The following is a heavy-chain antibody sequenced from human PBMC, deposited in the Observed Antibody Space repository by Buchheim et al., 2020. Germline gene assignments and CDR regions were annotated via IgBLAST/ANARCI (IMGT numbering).Heavy chain of an antibody. CDR1: GDSFTTYY. Sequence: QVQLQESGPGLVKPSDTLSPPCTVFGDSFTTYYWSWIRQPPGKGLEYIGYIYYSGTSNYNPSLKSRVTISLDTSQNKFSLKLSSVTAADTAVYYCARSRPEFLDYWGQGIL. V-gene: IGHV4-59*08. CDR2: IYYSGTS. J-gene: IGHJ4*02. CDR3: ARSRPEFLDY. D-gene: IGHD1-14*01.